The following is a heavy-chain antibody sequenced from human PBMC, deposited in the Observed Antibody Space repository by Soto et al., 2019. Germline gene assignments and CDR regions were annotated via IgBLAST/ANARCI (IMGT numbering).Heavy chain of an antibody. CDR2: ISASGGTT. D-gene: IGHD3-10*01. J-gene: IGHJ4*02. Sequence: EVQLLESGGGLVQPGGSLRLSCAASGFTFTTRAMSWVRQAPGKGLQWVSGISASGGTTYYADSVKGRLTISRDNSKNMLYLLMTSLRDDDTGVYYCTTGTQNFDYWGRGTRVTVSS. CDR3: TTGTQNFDY. CDR1: GFTFTTRA. V-gene: IGHV3-23*01.